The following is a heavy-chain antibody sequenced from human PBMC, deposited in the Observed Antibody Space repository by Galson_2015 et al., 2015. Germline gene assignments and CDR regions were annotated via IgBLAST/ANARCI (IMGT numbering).Heavy chain of an antibody. V-gene: IGHV1-58*02. CDR1: GFSFSSSA. CDR3: AAGFIAVAGTPYYYHYYGLDV. D-gene: IGHD6-19*01. CDR2: IVVGSGNT. Sequence: CKASGFSFSSSAMQWVRQDRGQRLEWIGWIVVGSGNTNYAQKFQERVTITRDMSTSTAYMELSSLRSEDTAVYYCAAGFIAVAGTPYYYHYYGLDVWGQGTTVTVSS. J-gene: IGHJ6*02.